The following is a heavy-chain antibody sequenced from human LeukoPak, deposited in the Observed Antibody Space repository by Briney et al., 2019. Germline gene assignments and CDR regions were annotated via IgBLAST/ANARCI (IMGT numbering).Heavy chain of an antibody. Sequence: SETLSLTCTVSGGSISGFYWSWIRQPPGKGLEWIGYMDKSGSTTYNPSLKSRVTISVDTSKNQFSLKLSPVTAADTAVYYCARESHSSSYLFDYWGQGTLVTVSS. J-gene: IGHJ4*02. CDR3: ARESHSSSYLFDY. CDR1: GGSISGFY. V-gene: IGHV4-59*12. D-gene: IGHD6-6*01. CDR2: MDKSGST.